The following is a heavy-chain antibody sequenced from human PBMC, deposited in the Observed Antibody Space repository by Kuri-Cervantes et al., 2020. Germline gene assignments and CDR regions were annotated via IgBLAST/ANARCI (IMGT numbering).Heavy chain of an antibody. CDR1: GFTFSGSA. J-gene: IGHJ4*02. V-gene: IGHV3-23*01. Sequence: GGSLRLSCAASGFTFSGSAMHWVRQASGKGLEWVSAISGSGGSTYYADSVKGRFTISRDNSKNTLYLQMNSLRAEDTAVYYCARVGIRGHSGYDGDYWGQGTLVTVSS. CDR3: ARVGIRGHSGYDGDY. CDR2: ISGSGGST. D-gene: IGHD5-12*01.